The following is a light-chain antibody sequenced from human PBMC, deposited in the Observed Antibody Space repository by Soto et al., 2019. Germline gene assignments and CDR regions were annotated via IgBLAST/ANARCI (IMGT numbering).Light chain of an antibody. Sequence: QSALTQPASVSGSPGQSITISCTGTSSDVGGYNYVSWYQQHPGYAPKLMIYDVSNRPSGVSIRFSGSKSGNTASLTISGLQAEDEADYYCISYISSSPYVVFGGGTKLTVL. V-gene: IGLV2-14*01. CDR3: ISYISSSPYVV. J-gene: IGLJ2*01. CDR2: DVS. CDR1: SSDVGGYNY.